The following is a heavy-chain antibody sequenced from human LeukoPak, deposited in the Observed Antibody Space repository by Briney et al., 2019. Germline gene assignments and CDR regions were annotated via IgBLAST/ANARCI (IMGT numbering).Heavy chain of an antibody. V-gene: IGHV4-39*01. D-gene: IGHD3-22*01. CDR1: GGSISSSSYY. CDR3: AKAGVRYFDSSGLYAFDF. CDR2: IYYSGST. Sequence: SETLSLTCAVSGGSISSSSYYWAWIRQPPGKGLEWIGTIYYSGSTYHNPSLKSRVTMSVDTSRNQFSLKLSSVDAADTAVYYCAKAGVRYFDSSGLYAFDFWGQGTTVTVSS. J-gene: IGHJ3*01.